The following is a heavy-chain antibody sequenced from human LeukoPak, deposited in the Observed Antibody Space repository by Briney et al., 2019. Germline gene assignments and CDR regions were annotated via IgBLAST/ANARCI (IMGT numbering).Heavy chain of an antibody. CDR2: IYHSGST. Sequence: SETLSLTCTVSGGTISSSTYHWVWIRQPPGKGLEWIGSIYHSGSTYYNPPLKSRVTISVDTSKNQFSLKLSSVTAEDTAVYYCARAPYDSSGYYYVSWGQGTLVTVSS. V-gene: IGHV4-39*07. D-gene: IGHD3-22*01. J-gene: IGHJ5*02. CDR1: GGTISSSTYH. CDR3: ARAPYDSSGYYYVS.